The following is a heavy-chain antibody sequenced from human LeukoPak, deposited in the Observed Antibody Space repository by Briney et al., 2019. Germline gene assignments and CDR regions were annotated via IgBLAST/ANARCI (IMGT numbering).Heavy chain of an antibody. Sequence: GGSLRLSCAASGFTFSSYEMNWVRQAPGKGLEWVSYISSSGSTIYYADSVKGRFTISRDNAKNSLYLQMNSLRAEDTAVYYCARGTYGSGSYLYLYYFDYWGQGTLVTVSS. CDR2: ISSSGSTI. D-gene: IGHD3-10*01. J-gene: IGHJ4*02. CDR1: GFTFSSYE. V-gene: IGHV3-48*03. CDR3: ARGTYGSGSYLYLYYFDY.